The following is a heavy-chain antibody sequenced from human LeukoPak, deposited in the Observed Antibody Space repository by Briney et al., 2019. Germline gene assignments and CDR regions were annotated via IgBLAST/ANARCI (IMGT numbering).Heavy chain of an antibody. J-gene: IGHJ5*02. D-gene: IGHD4-17*01. CDR3: ARAHDRVGKNYGDYLFDP. V-gene: IGHV4-4*07. CDR2: IYTSGST. CDR1: GGSISSYY. Sequence: PSETLSLTCTVSGGSISSYYWSWIRQPPGKGLEWIGRIYTSGSTNYNPSLKSRVTMSVDTSKNQFSLKLGSVTAADTAVYYCARAHDRVGKNYGDYLFDPWGQGTLVTVSS.